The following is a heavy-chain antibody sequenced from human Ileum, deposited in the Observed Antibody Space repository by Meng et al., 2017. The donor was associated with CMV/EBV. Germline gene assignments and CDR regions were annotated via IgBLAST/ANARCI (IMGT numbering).Heavy chain of an antibody. J-gene: IGHJ4*02. Sequence: FSGSRVRSSSSYWSWIRRAPGEGLECIGYIHYSGSTNYKPYLMSRVTISIDTSKNQFSLKLSSVTAADTAVYYCARSPGYPREFGYWGRGTLVTVSS. D-gene: IGHD3-10*01. CDR2: IHYSGST. CDR1: GSRVRSSSSY. CDR3: ARSPGYPREFGY. V-gene: IGHV4-61*01.